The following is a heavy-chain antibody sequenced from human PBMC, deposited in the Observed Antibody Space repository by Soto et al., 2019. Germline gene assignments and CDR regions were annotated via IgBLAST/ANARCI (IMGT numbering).Heavy chain of an antibody. J-gene: IGHJ4*02. V-gene: IGHV1-46*01. CDR2: INPSSGGT. CDR1: GYTFTNNY. CDR3: ARGLSGYLQYFDY. Sequence: ASVKVSCKASGYTFTNNYMHWVRQAPGQGLEWMGIINPSSGGTSCAQKFQDRVTMTRDTSTSTVYMELSSLRSEDTAVYYCARGLSGYLQYFDYWGQGTLVTVSS. D-gene: IGHD3-22*01.